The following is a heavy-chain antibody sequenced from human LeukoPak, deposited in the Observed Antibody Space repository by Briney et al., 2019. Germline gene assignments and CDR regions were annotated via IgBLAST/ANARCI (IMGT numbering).Heavy chain of an antibody. CDR2: IYYSGST. CDR3: ARDVLGFWSGRYFDY. CDR1: GGSISNYY. Sequence: SETLSLTCTVSGGSISNYYWSWIRQPPGKGLEWIGYIYYSGSTNYNPSLKSRVTISVDTSKNQFSLKLSSVTAADTAVYYCARDVLGFWSGRYFDYWGQGTLVTVSS. V-gene: IGHV4-59*01. D-gene: IGHD3-3*01. J-gene: IGHJ4*02.